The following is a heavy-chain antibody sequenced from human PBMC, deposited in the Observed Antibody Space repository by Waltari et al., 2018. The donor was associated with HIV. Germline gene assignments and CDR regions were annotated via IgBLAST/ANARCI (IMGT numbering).Heavy chain of an antibody. Sequence: QVQLQESGPGLVKPSQTLSLTCTVSGGSIRSGSYYWSWVRPPAGKGLEWIGRIYTSGSTNYNPSLKSRVTISVDTSKNQFSLKLSSVTAADTAVYYCARLPYSGSYYFDYWGQGTLVTVSS. CDR3: ARLPYSGSYYFDY. CDR1: GGSIRSGSYY. V-gene: IGHV4-61*02. CDR2: IYTSGST. D-gene: IGHD1-26*01. J-gene: IGHJ4*02.